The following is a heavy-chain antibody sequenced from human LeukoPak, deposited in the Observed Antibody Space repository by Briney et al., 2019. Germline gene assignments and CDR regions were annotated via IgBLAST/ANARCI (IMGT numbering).Heavy chain of an antibody. V-gene: IGHV3-30*02. D-gene: IGHD3-10*01. Sequence: PGGSLRLSCAASAFTFSSYGMHWVRQAQGKGLEWVAFIRYDGSNKYYADSVKGRFTISRDNSKNTLYLQMNSLRAEDTAVYYCAKAGREVRGVIKLYYYGMEVWGQGTTVTVSS. CDR3: AKAGREVRGVIKLYYYGMEV. CDR2: IRYDGSNK. CDR1: AFTFSSYG. J-gene: IGHJ6*02.